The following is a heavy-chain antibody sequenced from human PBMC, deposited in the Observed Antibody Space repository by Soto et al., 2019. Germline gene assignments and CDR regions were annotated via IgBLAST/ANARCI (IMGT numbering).Heavy chain of an antibody. Sequence: GGSLRLSCAASGFTFSSYGMHWVRQAPGKGLEWVAVISYDGSNKYYADSVKGRFTISRDNSKNTLYLQMNSLRAEDTAVYYCAKDQRVRFLGPPSTPWGQGTLVTVSS. J-gene: IGHJ5*02. V-gene: IGHV3-30*18. CDR1: GFTFSSYG. CDR2: ISYDGSNK. D-gene: IGHD3-3*01. CDR3: AKDQRVRFLGPPSTP.